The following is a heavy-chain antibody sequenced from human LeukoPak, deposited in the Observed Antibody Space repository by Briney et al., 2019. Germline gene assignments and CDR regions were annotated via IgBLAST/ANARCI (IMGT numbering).Heavy chain of an antibody. D-gene: IGHD2-2*01. V-gene: IGHV3-7*01. Sequence: GGSLRLSCAASGFTFSNYWMTWVRRAPGKGLEWVANIRRDGSETHYVDSVKGRFTISRDNAKNSLYLQMNSLRAEDTAVYYCAREDQLLGPIFDYWGQGTLVTVSS. CDR1: GFTFSNYW. CDR2: IRRDGSET. CDR3: AREDQLLGPIFDY. J-gene: IGHJ4*02.